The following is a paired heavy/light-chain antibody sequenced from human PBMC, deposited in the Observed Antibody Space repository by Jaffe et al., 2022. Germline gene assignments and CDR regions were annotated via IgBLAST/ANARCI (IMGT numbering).Light chain of an antibody. CDR2: LGS. J-gene: IGKJ5*01. Sequence: DIVMTQSPLSLPVTPGEPASISCRSSQSLLHSNGYNYLDWYLQKPGQSPQLLIYLGSNRASGVPDRFSGSGSGTDFTLKISRVEAEDVGVYYCMQALQTITFGQGTRLEIK. CDR1: QSLLHSNGYNY. CDR3: MQALQTIT. V-gene: IGKV2-28*01.
Heavy chain of an antibody. V-gene: IGHV1-69*05. Sequence: QVQLVQSGAEVKKPGSSVKVSCKASGGTFSSYAISWVRQAPGQGLEWMGGIIPIFGTANYAQKFQGRVTITTDESTSTAYMELSSLRSEDTAVYYCARSHYYYDSSGRYYYYYMDVWGKGTTVTVSS. J-gene: IGHJ6*03. CDR3: ARSHYYYDSSGRYYYYYMDV. CDR2: IIPIFGTA. CDR1: GGTFSSYA. D-gene: IGHD3-22*01.